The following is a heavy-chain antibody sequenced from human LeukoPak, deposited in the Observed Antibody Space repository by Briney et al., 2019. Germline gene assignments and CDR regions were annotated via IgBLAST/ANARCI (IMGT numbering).Heavy chain of an antibody. D-gene: IGHD4/OR15-4a*01. CDR3: ARRAGAYSHPYDY. J-gene: IGHJ4*02. CDR2: IYSGTI. V-gene: IGHV3-53*01. Sequence: GGSLRLSCTVSGVSVSDNSMSWVRQAPGKGLEWVSFIYSGTIHYSDSVKGRFTISRDNSKKTLYLQMNSLRAEDTAVYYRARRAGAYSHPYDYWGQGTLVTVSS. CDR1: GVSVSDNS.